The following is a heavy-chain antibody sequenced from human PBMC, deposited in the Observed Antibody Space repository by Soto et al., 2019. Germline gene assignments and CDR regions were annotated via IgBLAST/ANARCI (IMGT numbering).Heavy chain of an antibody. J-gene: IGHJ3*01. CDR3: ARGRGVVIPAGTPDAFDV. Sequence: GASVKVSCKASGYTFNKYGFNWVREAPGQGIEWMGRISAFNDYTNLAQKFQGRLTLTTDASTNTAYMELQVLRSDDTAMYYCARGRGVVIPAGTPDAFDVWGQGTMVTVSS. D-gene: IGHD6-13*01. CDR2: ISAFNDYT. V-gene: IGHV1-18*01. CDR1: GYTFNKYG.